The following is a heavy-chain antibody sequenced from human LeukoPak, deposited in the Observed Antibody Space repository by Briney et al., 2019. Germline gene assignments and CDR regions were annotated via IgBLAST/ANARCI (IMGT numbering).Heavy chain of an antibody. Sequence: GGSLRLSCAASGFTFSSYSMNWVRQAPGKGLEWVSSISSSSSYIYYADSVKGRFTISRDNAKNTLYLQMNSLRAEDTAVYYCAKDPVVGATLGYYYYYMDVWGKGTTVTVSS. V-gene: IGHV3-21*01. D-gene: IGHD1-26*01. CDR1: GFTFSSYS. J-gene: IGHJ6*03. CDR3: AKDPVVGATLGYYYYYMDV. CDR2: ISSSSSYI.